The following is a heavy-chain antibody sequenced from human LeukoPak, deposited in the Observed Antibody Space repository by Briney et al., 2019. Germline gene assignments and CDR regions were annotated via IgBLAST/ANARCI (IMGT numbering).Heavy chain of an antibody. CDR3: AGVDAAMPDAFDI. CDR2: IRYDGSNK. Sequence: GGSLRLSCAASGFTFSSYGMHWVRQAPGKGLEWVAFIRYDGSNKYYADSVKGRFTISRDNSKNTLYLRMNSLRADDTAVYYCAGVDAAMPDAFDIWGQGTTVTVSS. CDR1: GFTFSSYG. D-gene: IGHD5-18*01. J-gene: IGHJ3*02. V-gene: IGHV3-30*02.